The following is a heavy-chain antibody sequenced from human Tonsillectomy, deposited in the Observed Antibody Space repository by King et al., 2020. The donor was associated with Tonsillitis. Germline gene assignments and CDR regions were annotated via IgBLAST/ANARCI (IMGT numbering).Heavy chain of an antibody. Sequence: VQLVESGAEVKKPGESLKISCKGSGYTFTHFWIGWVRQMPGKGLEWMGVIYPGDSDTRYSPSFQGQVTISADKSISTAYLQWSSLKASDTAMYYCARPPSGAFTSGQWYFDYWGQGTLVTVSS. J-gene: IGHJ4*02. CDR3: ARPPSGAFTSGQWYFDY. V-gene: IGHV5-51*01. CDR2: IYPGDSDT. D-gene: IGHD6-19*01. CDR1: GYTFTHFW.